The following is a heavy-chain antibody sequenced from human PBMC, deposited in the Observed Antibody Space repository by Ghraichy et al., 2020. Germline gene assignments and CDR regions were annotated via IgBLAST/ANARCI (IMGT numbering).Heavy chain of an antibody. CDR3: AAALYSSNFFWLDP. D-gene: IGHD6-13*01. CDR2: FDPVPGET. Sequence: ASVKVSCRVSGYTLPELAMHWVRQAPGKGLEWMVGFDPVPGETNYAQKFVGRLTVTEDSATDTAYMELRRLTPDDAAVYYCAAALYSSNFFWLDPWGQGTQVIVSS. CDR1: GYTLPELA. J-gene: IGHJ5*02. V-gene: IGHV1-24*01.